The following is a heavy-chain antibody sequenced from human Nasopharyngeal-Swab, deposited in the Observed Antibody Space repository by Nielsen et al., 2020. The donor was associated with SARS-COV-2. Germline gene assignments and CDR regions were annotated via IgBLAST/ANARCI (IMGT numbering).Heavy chain of an antibody. CDR2: IGGSGTIT. CDR1: ALTFSTSA. Sequence: GGSLRLSCAASALTFSTSAMSWVRQAPGKGLEWVSLIGGSGTITYYVDSVKGRFTISRDNSKNMVYLQMNNLRAEDTAIYYCSGAGGTSGWYEHWGRGTLVTVSS. J-gene: IGHJ5*02. V-gene: IGHV3-23*01. D-gene: IGHD1-26*01. CDR3: SGAGGTSGWYEH.